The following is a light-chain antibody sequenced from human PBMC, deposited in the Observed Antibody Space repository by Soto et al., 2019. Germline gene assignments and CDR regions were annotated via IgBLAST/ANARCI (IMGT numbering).Light chain of an antibody. CDR1: SNDIGAYKY. Sequence: ALTQPASVSGSPGQSITISCTGSSNDIGAYKYVSWYQQYPGKAPKLIIFEVSNRPSGVSNRFSGSKSGNTASLTIAGLQAEDEADYHCSSYTTGSTLYVFGGGTRSPS. CDR3: SSYTTGSTLYV. CDR2: EVS. V-gene: IGLV2-14*01. J-gene: IGLJ1*01.